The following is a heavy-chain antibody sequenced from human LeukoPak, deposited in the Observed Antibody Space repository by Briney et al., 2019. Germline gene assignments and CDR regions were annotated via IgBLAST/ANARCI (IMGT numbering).Heavy chain of an antibody. Sequence: GGSLRLSCAASGFTFSSYGMHWVRQAPGKGLEWVAVISYDGSDKNYADSVKGRFTISRDNSNNRVYLQMNSLRAEDTAVYYCAKVPRYCSSTSCPDFDYWGQGTLVTVSS. CDR1: GFTFSSYG. J-gene: IGHJ4*02. D-gene: IGHD2-2*01. V-gene: IGHV3-30*18. CDR3: AKVPRYCSSTSCPDFDY. CDR2: ISYDGSDK.